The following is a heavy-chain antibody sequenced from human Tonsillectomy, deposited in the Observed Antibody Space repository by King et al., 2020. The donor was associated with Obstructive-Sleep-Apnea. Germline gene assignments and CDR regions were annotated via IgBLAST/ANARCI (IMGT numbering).Heavy chain of an antibody. J-gene: IGHJ4*02. V-gene: IGHV2-70*11. D-gene: IGHD6-19*01. Sequence: TLKESGPALVKPTQTLTLTCTFSGFSLSTSGMCVSWIRQPPGKALEWLARIDWDDDKYYSTSLKTRLTISKDTSKNQVVLTMTNMDPVDTATYYCALTEADISGWMGGFDYWGQGTLVTVSS. CDR3: ALTEADISGWMGGFDY. CDR2: IDWDDDK. CDR1: GFSLSTSGMC.